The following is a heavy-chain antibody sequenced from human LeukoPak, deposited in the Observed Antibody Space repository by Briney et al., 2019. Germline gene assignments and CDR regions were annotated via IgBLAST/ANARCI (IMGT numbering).Heavy chain of an antibody. CDR1: GYTFTSHH. CDR3: ARDNSVGDTAWWFDP. J-gene: IGHJ5*02. Sequence: AASVKVSCKASGYTFTSHHIHWVRQAPGQGHEWMGMINPSGGSTSYAQKFQGRVTMTRDMSTSTDYMELISLRSEDTAVYYCARDNSVGDTAWWFDPWGQGTLVTVSS. V-gene: IGHV1-46*01. CDR2: INPSGGST. D-gene: IGHD1-26*01.